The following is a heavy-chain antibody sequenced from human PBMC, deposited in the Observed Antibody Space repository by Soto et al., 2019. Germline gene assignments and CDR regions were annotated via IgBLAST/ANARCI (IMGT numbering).Heavy chain of an antibody. CDR2: IWYDGSNK. D-gene: IGHD6-13*01. J-gene: IGHJ4*02. CDR3: ARVNSSSWYALDY. V-gene: IGHV3-33*01. Sequence: GGSLRLSCAASGFTFSSYGMHWVRQAPGKGLEWVAVIWYDGSNKYYADSVKGRFTISRDNSKNTLYLQMNSLRAEDTAVYYCARVNSSSWYALDYWGQGTLVTVSS. CDR1: GFTFSSYG.